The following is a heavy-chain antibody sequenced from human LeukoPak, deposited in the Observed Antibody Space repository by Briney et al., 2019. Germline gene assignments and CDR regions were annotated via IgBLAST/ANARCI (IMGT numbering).Heavy chain of an antibody. J-gene: IGHJ5*02. CDR3: ARDRAAYCGGDCYPNWFDP. D-gene: IGHD2-21*02. V-gene: IGHV4-61*02. CDR1: GGSIGSGSYY. Sequence: SQTLSLTCTVSGGSIGSGSYYWSWIRQPAGEGLEWIVRIYTSGSTNYNPSLKSRVTISVATSKNQFSLKLSSVTAADTAVYYCARDRAAYCGGDCYPNWFDPWGQGTLVTVSS. CDR2: IYTSGST.